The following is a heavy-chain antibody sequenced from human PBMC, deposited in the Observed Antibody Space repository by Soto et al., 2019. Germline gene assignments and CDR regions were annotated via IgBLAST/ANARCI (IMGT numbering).Heavy chain of an antibody. CDR2: INHSGST. D-gene: IGHD5-18*01. CDR1: GGSFSGYS. CDR3: AGLVDTAMVGLDIFPKDSHSHRYVLDI. Sequence: PSETLSLTCAVYGGSFSGYSWSWIRQPPGKGLEWIGEINHSGSTNYNPSLKSRVTISVDTSKNQFSLKLSSVTAADTAVYYCAGLVDTAMVGLDIFPKDSHSHRYVLDIRAQRTMDTGSS. V-gene: IGHV4-34*01. J-gene: IGHJ3*02.